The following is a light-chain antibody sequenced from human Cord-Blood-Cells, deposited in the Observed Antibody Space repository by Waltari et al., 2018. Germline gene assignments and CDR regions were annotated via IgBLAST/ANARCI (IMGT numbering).Light chain of an antibody. V-gene: IGLV2-23*02. CDR3: CSYAGSNWV. Sequence: QSALTQPASVSGSPGQSITIPCPGTSRDVGSYNLVSWYQQHPGKAPKLMIYEVSKRPSGVSNRFSGSKSGNTASLTISGLQAEDEADYYCCSYAGSNWVFGGGTKLTVL. CDR1: SRDVGSYNL. CDR2: EVS. J-gene: IGLJ3*02.